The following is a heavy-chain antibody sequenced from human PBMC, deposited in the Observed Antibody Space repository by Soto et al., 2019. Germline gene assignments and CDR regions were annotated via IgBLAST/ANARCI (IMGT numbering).Heavy chain of an antibody. D-gene: IGHD5-18*01. CDR3: ARTARHLNWFDP. J-gene: IGHJ5*02. CDR2: IYYSGST. CDR1: GGSISSYY. Sequence: SETLSLTCTVSGGSISSYYWSWIRQPPGKGLEWIGYIYYSGSTNYNPSLKSRVTISVDTSKNQFSLKLSSVTAADTAVYYCARTARHLNWFDPWGQGTLVTVSS. V-gene: IGHV4-59*01.